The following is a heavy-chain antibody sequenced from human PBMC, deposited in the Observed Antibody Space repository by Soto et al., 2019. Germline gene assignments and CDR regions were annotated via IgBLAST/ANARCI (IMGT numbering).Heavy chain of an antibody. D-gene: IGHD3-16*01. CDR3: ARERGTRSATQTLFDY. Sequence: ASVKVSCKSSGYSFTTYGFCWVRQVPGQGLEWMGYISPNSGGTTYAQNLQGRVTMTTDTSTSTVYMELMSLRSDDTAVYYCARERGTRSATQTLFDYWGQGALVTVSS. CDR1: GYSFTTYG. J-gene: IGHJ4*02. V-gene: IGHV1-18*04. CDR2: ISPNSGGT.